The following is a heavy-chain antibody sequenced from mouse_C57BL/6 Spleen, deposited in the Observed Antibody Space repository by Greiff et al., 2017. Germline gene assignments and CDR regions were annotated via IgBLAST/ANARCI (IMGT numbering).Heavy chain of an antibody. Sequence: EVHLVESGGGLVKPGGSLKLSCAASGFTFSSYAMSWVRQTPEKRLEWVATISDGGSYTYYPDNVKGRFTISRDNAKNNLYLQMSHLKSEDTAMYYCARGGVYYYGSNYFDYWGQGTTLTVSS. CDR1: GFTFSSYA. CDR3: ARGGVYYYGSNYFDY. J-gene: IGHJ2*01. D-gene: IGHD1-1*01. CDR2: ISDGGSYT. V-gene: IGHV5-4*01.